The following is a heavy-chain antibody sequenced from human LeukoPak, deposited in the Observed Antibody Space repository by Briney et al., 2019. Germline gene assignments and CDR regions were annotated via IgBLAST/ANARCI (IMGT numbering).Heavy chain of an antibody. Sequence: GASVKVSCKASGYTFTSYYMHWVRQAPGQGLEWMGIINPSGGSTSNAQKFQGRVTMTRDTSTSTVYMELSSLRSEDTAVYYCARGGPAASTLFYYYYGMDVWGQGTTITVSS. CDR1: GYTFTSYY. V-gene: IGHV1-46*01. CDR2: INPSGGST. D-gene: IGHD2-2*01. J-gene: IGHJ6*02. CDR3: ARGGPAASTLFYYYYGMDV.